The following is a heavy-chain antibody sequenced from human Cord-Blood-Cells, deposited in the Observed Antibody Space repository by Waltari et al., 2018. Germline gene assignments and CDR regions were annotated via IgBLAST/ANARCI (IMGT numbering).Heavy chain of an antibody. CDR3: ARGGSPGGTIDY. J-gene: IGHJ4*02. Sequence: QVQLVQSGAEVKKSGDSVQVSCKASGYTFTGYYMTWVRQAPGQGLEWMGWINPNSGGTNYAQKLQGWVTMTRDTSISTAYMELSRLRSDDTAVYYCARGGSPGGTIDYWGQETLVTVSS. V-gene: IGHV1-2*04. D-gene: IGHD1-1*01. CDR1: GYTFTGYY. CDR2: INPNSGGT.